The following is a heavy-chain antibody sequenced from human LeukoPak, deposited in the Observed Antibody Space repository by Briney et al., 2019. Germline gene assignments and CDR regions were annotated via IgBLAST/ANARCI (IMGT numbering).Heavy chain of an antibody. Sequence: GGSLRLSCTVSGFTVSSNYMTWVRQAPGKGLEWVSVIHKNAIKYYADTVKGRFTISRDNSKNMLYLQMNSLRAEDTAIYYCARDFSSSSTVYYYYYMDVWGKGTTVTVSS. CDR2: IHKNAIK. CDR1: GFTVSSNY. J-gene: IGHJ6*03. D-gene: IGHD6-6*01. V-gene: IGHV3-53*01. CDR3: ARDFSSSSTVYYYYYMDV.